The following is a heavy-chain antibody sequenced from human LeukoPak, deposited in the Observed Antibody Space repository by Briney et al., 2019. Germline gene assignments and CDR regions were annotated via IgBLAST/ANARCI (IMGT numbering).Heavy chain of an antibody. Sequence: GGSLRLSCAASGFTFSSYSMNWVRQAPGKGLEWVSSISSSSSYIYYADSVKGRFTISRDNAKNSLYLQMNGLRAEDTAVYYCARDRDYYGSDYFDYWGQGTLVTVSS. V-gene: IGHV3-21*01. CDR1: GFTFSSYS. CDR3: ARDRDYYGSDYFDY. CDR2: ISSSSSYI. J-gene: IGHJ4*02. D-gene: IGHD3-10*01.